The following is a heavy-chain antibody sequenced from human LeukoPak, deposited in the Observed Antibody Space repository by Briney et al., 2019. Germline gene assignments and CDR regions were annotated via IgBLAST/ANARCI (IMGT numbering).Heavy chain of an antibody. CDR3: TRVGVFGVVIESNSFDY. CDR2: IRSKAYGGTT. V-gene: IGHV3-49*04. Sequence: GGSLRLSCTVSGFLVNNYYMSWVRQAPGEGLEWVGFIRSKAYGGTTEYAASVKGRFTISRDDSKSIAYLQMNSLKTEDTAVYYCTRVGVFGVVIESNSFDYWGQGTLVTVSS. J-gene: IGHJ4*02. CDR1: GFLVNNYY. D-gene: IGHD3-3*01.